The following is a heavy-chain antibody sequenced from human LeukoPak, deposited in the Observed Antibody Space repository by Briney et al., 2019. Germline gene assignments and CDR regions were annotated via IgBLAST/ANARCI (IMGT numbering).Heavy chain of an antibody. Sequence: EASVMVSCKASGYTFTGYYMHWVRQAPGQGLEWMGWINPKSGGTNYAQKFQGRVTMTRDTSISTAYMELSRLRSDDTAVYYCARDGIELGINYWGQGTLVTVSP. D-gene: IGHD7-27*01. J-gene: IGHJ4*02. CDR1: GYTFTGYY. V-gene: IGHV1-2*02. CDR3: ARDGIELGINY. CDR2: INPKSGGT.